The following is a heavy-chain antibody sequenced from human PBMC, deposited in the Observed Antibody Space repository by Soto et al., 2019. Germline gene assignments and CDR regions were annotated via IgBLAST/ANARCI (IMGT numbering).Heavy chain of an antibody. CDR2: IYYSGST. V-gene: IGHV4-39*01. J-gene: IGHJ4*02. Sequence: SETLSLTCPVSGGSISRSTYYWGWIRQPPGKGLEWIGSIYYSGSTYYNPSLKSRVTISVDTSKNQFSLNLRSVTAADTAVYYCARQIYDFVWGTYRPFYFDYWGQGTLVTVSS. CDR1: GGSISRSTYY. CDR3: ARQIYDFVWGTYRPFYFDY. D-gene: IGHD3-16*02.